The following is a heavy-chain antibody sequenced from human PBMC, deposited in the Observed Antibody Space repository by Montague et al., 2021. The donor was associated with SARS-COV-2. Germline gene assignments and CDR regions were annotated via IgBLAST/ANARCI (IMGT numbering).Heavy chain of an antibody. D-gene: IGHD1-7*01. J-gene: IGHJ4*02. V-gene: IGHV4-34*01. CDR2: INHSGTT. CDR1: GGSFSAYY. Sequence: SETLSLTCAVYGGSFSAYYWSWIRQPPGRGLEWIGEINHSGTTNYKSSLESRLSMSVDTSKNQFSLNLSSVTAADTAVYFCSRTYRGTFDFWDQGILVTVSS. CDR3: SRTYRGTFDF.